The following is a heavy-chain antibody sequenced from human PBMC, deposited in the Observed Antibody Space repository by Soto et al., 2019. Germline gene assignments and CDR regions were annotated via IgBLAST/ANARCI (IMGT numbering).Heavy chain of an antibody. D-gene: IGHD4-4*01. CDR2: ISSSSGATT. V-gene: IGHV3-23*01. CDR1: GFSFDIYA. Sequence: EAQLWESGGGPVQPGESLRLSCAASGFSFDIYAMAWVRRAPGKGLEWVSAISSSSGATTYYADSVRGRFTSSRDNSRNTLYLQMSSLRVEDTAVYYCAQMATLTTSALDVWGQGTMVSVSS. CDR3: AQMATLTTSALDV. J-gene: IGHJ3*01.